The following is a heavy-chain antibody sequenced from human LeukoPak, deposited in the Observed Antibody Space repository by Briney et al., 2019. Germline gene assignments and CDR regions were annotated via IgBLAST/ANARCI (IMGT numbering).Heavy chain of an antibody. J-gene: IGHJ3*02. CDR1: GFTFSSYG. CDR2: ISYDGSNK. V-gene: IGHV3-30*03. D-gene: IGHD6-19*01. Sequence: GGSLRLSCAASGFTFSSYGMHWVRQAPGKGLEWVAVISYDGSNKYYADSVKGRFTISRDNSKNTLYLQMNSLRAEDTAVYYCARDYYSSGWRDAFDIWGQGTMVTVSS. CDR3: ARDYYSSGWRDAFDI.